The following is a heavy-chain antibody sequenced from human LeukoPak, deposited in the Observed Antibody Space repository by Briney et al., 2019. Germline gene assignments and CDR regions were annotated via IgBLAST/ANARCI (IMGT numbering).Heavy chain of an antibody. J-gene: IGHJ4*02. CDR3: AKDSLTNYDFCSGSLDY. D-gene: IGHD3-3*01. V-gene: IGHV3-30-3*01. Sequence: PGRSLRLSCAASGFTFSSYAMHWVRQAPGKGLEWVAVISYDGSNKYYADSVKGRFTISRDNSKNTLYLQMNSLRAEDTAVYYCAKDSLTNYDFCSGSLDYWGQGTLVTVSS. CDR2: ISYDGSNK. CDR1: GFTFSSYA.